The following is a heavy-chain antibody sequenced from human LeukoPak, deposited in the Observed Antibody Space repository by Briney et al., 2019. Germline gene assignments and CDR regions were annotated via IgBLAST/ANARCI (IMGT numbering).Heavy chain of an antibody. D-gene: IGHD1-26*01. CDR2: FYGSGLSI. Sequence: GGSLRLSCVASGFTFEKYVMNWVRQAPGKGLEWLATFYGSGLSISYADSVKGRFTISRDNTNNTLYLQMNSLRAEDTAMYFCAKDLGWELPAEAYWGQGILVTVSS. V-gene: IGHV3-23*01. J-gene: IGHJ4*02. CDR1: GFTFEKYV. CDR3: AKDLGWELPAEAY.